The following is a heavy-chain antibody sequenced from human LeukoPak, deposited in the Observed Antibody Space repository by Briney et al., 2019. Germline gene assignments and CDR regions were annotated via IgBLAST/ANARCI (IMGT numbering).Heavy chain of an antibody. D-gene: IGHD6-19*01. J-gene: IGHJ5*02. CDR1: GYTFTSFY. CDR3: ARDEPSYSSGYYKGWFDP. CDR2: INPSGGST. V-gene: IGHV1-46*01. Sequence: ASVKVSCKASGYTFTSFYMHWVRQAPGQGLEWMGIINPSGGSTSYAQKFQGRVTMTKDTSTTTVYMVLSSLRSEDTAVYYCARDEPSYSSGYYKGWFDPWGQGTLVTVSS.